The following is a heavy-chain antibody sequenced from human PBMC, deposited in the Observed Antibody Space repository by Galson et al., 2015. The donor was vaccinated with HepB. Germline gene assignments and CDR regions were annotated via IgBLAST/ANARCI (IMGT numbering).Heavy chain of an antibody. CDR2: ISSSSSYI. D-gene: IGHD3-16*02. CDR1: GFTFSSYS. J-gene: IGHJ4*02. V-gene: IGHV3-21*01. Sequence: SLRLSCAASGFTFSSYSMNWVRQAPGKGLEWVSSISSSSSYIYYADSVKGRFTISRDNAKNSLYLQMNSLRAEDTAVYYCARVKDHGVYDYVWGSYRGFDYWGQGTLVTVSS. CDR3: ARVKDHGVYDYVWGSYRGFDY.